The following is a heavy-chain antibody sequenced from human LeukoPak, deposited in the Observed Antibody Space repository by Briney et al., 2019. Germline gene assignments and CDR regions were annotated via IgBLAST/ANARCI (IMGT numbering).Heavy chain of an antibody. CDR3: ATSYGDYLYYYYGMDV. D-gene: IGHD4-17*01. V-gene: IGHV4-39*01. Sequence: PSGTLSLTCTVSGGSISSSSYYWGWIRQPPGKGLEWIGSIYYSGSTYYNPSLKSRVTISVDTSKNQFSLKLSSVTAADTAVYYCATSYGDYLYYYYGMDVWGQGTTVTVSS. CDR2: IYYSGST. CDR1: GGSISSSSYY. J-gene: IGHJ6*02.